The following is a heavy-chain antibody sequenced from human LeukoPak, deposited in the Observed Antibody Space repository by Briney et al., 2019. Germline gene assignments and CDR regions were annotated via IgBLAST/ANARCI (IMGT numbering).Heavy chain of an antibody. J-gene: IGHJ4*02. Sequence: GASVKVSCKASGYTFTCYYMHWVRQAPGQGLEWMGWINPNSGGTNYAQKFQGRVTMTRDTSISTAYMELSRLRSDDTAVYYCARDRIRGTYCSSTSCYTLAYWGQGTLVIVSS. V-gene: IGHV1-2*02. CDR1: GYTFTCYY. D-gene: IGHD2-2*02. CDR3: ARDRIRGTYCSSTSCYTLAY. CDR2: INPNSGGT.